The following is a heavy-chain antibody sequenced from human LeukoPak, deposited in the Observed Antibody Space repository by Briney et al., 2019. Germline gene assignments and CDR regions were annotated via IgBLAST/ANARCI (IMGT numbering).Heavy chain of an antibody. CDR1: GYTFTSYG. Sequence: GSVKVSCKASGYTFTSYGISWVRQAPGQGLEWMGWISAYNGNTNYAQKLQGRVTMTTDTSTSTAYMELRSMRSDDTAVYYCARDRSGYCSSTSCYNSDYWGQGTLVTVSS. CDR2: ISAYNGNT. J-gene: IGHJ4*02. D-gene: IGHD2-2*02. CDR3: ARDRSGYCSSTSCYNSDY. V-gene: IGHV1-18*01.